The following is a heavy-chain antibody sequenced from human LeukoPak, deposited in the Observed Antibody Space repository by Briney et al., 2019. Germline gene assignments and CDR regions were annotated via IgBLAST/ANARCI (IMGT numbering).Heavy chain of an antibody. D-gene: IGHD6-6*01. CDR2: IYYSGST. V-gene: IGHV4-39*01. J-gene: IGHJ4*02. Sequence: SETLSLTCTVSGGSISSSSYYWGWIRQPPGKGLEWIGSIYYSGSTYYNPSLKSRVTISVDTSKNQFSLTLSSVTAADTAVYYCASLLSTIAARHYWGQGTLVTVSS. CDR3: ASLLSTIAARHY. CDR1: GGSISSSSYY.